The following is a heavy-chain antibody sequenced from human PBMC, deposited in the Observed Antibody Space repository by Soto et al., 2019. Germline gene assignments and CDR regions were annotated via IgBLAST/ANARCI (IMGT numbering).Heavy chain of an antibody. CDR2: IYYSGST. J-gene: IGHJ5*02. Sequence: SETLSLTCTVSGDSISSGGYYWSWIRQHPGKGLEWIGYIYYSGSTYYNPSLKSRVTISVDTSKNQFSLKLSFVTAADTAVYYCARDGGSNWFDPWGQGTLVTVS. V-gene: IGHV4-31*03. CDR3: ARDGGSNWFDP. D-gene: IGHD3-10*01. CDR1: GDSISSGGYY.